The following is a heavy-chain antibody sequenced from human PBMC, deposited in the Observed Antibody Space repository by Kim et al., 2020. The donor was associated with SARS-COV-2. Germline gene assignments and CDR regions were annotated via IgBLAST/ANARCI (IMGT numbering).Heavy chain of an antibody. CDR3: ARGRDCTGGVCYHYYFDY. Sequence: GGSLRLSCAASGFTFSSYWMSWVRQAPGKGLEWVADIKQDGSKKYYVDSVKGRFTISRDNAKNSLYLQMNSLRAEDTAVYYCARGRDCTGGVCYHYYFDYWGQGTLVTVSS. V-gene: IGHV3-7*01. D-gene: IGHD2-8*02. J-gene: IGHJ4*02. CDR2: IKQDGSKK. CDR1: GFTFSSYW.